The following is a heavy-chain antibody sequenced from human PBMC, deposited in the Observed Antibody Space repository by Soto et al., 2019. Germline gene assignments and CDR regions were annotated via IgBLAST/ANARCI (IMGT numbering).Heavy chain of an antibody. V-gene: IGHV1-3*01. D-gene: IGHD3-10*01. CDR1: GGTFSSYA. CDR3: ASYGSGSRTAPPYYGMDV. CDR2: INAGNGNT. J-gene: IGHJ6*02. Sequence: ASVKVSCKASGGTFSSYAISWVRQAPGQRLEWMGWINAGNGNTKYSQKFQGRVTITRDTSASTAYMELSSLRSEDTAVYYCASYGSGSRTAPPYYGMDVWGQGTTVTVSS.